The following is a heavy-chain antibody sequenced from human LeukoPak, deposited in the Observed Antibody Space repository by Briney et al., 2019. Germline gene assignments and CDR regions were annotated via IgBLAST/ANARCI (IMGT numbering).Heavy chain of an antibody. CDR3: ARATSGSYYYYYMDV. J-gene: IGHJ6*03. CDR1: GYTFTSYD. V-gene: IGHV1-8*03. Sequence: GASVKVSCKASGYTFTSYDINWVRQATGQGLEWMGWMNPNSGNTGYAQKLQGRVTITRNTSISTAYMELSSLRSEDTAVYYCARATSGSYYYYYMDVWGKGTTVTVSS. CDR2: MNPNSGNT. D-gene: IGHD1-26*01.